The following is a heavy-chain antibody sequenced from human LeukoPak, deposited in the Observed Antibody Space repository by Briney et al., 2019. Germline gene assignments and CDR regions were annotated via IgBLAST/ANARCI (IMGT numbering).Heavy chain of an antibody. D-gene: IGHD3-10*01. V-gene: IGHV6-1*01. CDR1: GDSVSSNSAP. CDR2: TYYRSKWYN. CDR3: ARDRGLLWFGESYAYFDY. Sequence: SQTLSLTCAISGDSVSSNSAPWNWIRQSPSRGLEWLGRTYYRSKWYNDYAVSVKSRITINPDTSKNQFSLQLNSVTPEDTAVYYCARDRGLLWFGESYAYFDYWGQGTLVTVSS. J-gene: IGHJ4*02.